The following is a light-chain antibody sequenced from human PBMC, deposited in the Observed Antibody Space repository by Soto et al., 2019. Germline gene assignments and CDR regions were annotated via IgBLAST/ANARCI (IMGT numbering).Light chain of an antibody. J-gene: IGKJ4*01. CDR2: DAS. V-gene: IGKV3-11*01. CDR1: QSVSSS. CDR3: QQHSDWPLT. Sequence: EIVLIQSPATLSLSPGERATLSCRASQSVSSSVAWYQQNPGQAPSLLIFDASNRATGIPVRFSGSGSGTDFTLTISSLEPEDFTVYYCQQHSDWPLTFGGGTRVEIK.